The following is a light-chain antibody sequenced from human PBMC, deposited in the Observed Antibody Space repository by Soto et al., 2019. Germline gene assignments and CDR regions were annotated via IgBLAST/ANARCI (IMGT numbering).Light chain of an antibody. CDR2: DAY. CDR3: QQRSKWPPGIT. V-gene: IGKV3-11*01. J-gene: IGKJ5*01. CDR1: QSVDRY. Sequence: EFVLTPSPSTLSLSPWETATLSCRASQSVDRYVAWYQQKVGQAPRLLIYDAYSRATGVGARFTGSGSGTDFTLTISSLEPEDFAVYYCQQRSKWPPGITFGQGARLEI.